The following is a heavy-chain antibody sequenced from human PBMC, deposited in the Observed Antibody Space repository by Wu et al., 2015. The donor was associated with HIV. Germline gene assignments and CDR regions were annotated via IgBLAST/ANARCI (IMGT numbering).Heavy chain of an antibody. J-gene: IGHJ3*02. D-gene: IGHD1-26*01. CDR2: INPNSGGT. CDR3: ARDLSMWELLTYDAFDI. CDR1: GYTFTGYY. V-gene: IGHV1-2*02. Sequence: QVQLVQSGAEVKKPGASVKVSCKASGYTFTGYYMHWVRQAPGQGLEWMGWINPNSGGTNYAQKFQGRVTMTRDTSISTAYMELSRLRSDDTAVYYCARDLSMWELLTYDAFDIWGQGTMVTVSS.